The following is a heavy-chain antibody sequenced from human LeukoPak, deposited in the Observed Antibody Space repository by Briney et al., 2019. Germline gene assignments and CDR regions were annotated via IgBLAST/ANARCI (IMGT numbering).Heavy chain of an antibody. CDR1: GFTFSSYA. J-gene: IGHJ4*02. D-gene: IGHD5-12*01. V-gene: IGHV3-66*01. CDR2: IYSDGST. Sequence: TGGSLRLSCAASGFTFSSYAMSWVRQAPGKGLEWVSVIYSDGSTYYADSVKGRFTISRDNSKNTLYLQMNSLRAEDTAVYYCARDRPWRYFDYWGQGTLVTVSS. CDR3: ARDRPWRYFDY.